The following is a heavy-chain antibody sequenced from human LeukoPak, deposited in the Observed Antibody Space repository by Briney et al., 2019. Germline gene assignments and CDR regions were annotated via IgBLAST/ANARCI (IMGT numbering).Heavy chain of an antibody. D-gene: IGHD6-19*01. J-gene: IGHJ6*02. CDR1: GYTFTSYG. CDR3: ARDPVTGIAVAGSGYYGMDV. V-gene: IGHV1-18*01. Sequence: ASVKVSCKDSGYTFTSYGIRWLRLAPAQALEWIGLNSAYNGNTKYAQKRQGRVTMTTDTSTSTAYMELRSLRSDDTAVYYCARDPVTGIAVAGSGYYGMDVWGQGTTVTVSS. CDR2: NSAYNGNT.